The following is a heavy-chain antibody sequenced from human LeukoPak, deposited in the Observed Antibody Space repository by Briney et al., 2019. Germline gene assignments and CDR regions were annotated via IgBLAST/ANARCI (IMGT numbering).Heavy chain of an antibody. Sequence: PGESLKISCKGSGYRFTSYWIGWVRQMPGKGLEWMGLIYPDDSDTRYSPSFQGQVTISADKSISTAYQQWSSLKASDTAMYYCAIGGDSTTSCYRCFDYWGQGTLVTVSS. V-gene: IGHV5-51*01. CDR2: IYPDDSDT. J-gene: IGHJ4*02. CDR3: AIGGDSTTSCYRCFDY. D-gene: IGHD2-2*02. CDR1: GYRFTSYW.